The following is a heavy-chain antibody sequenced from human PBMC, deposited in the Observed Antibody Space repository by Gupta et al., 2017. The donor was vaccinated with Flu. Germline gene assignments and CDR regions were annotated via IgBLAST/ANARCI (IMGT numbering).Heavy chain of an antibody. Sequence: EVQLVESGGGLVQPGGSLRLTCVISGFTFSDSHMNWIRQAPGNGLEWISYIGSGGNTDYADSVRGRFTISRDNARDSLFLQMNSLRDEDTALYYCARDLNWAFIFWGQGALVTVSS. CDR3: ARDLNWAFIF. CDR1: GFTFSDSH. V-gene: IGHV3-48*02. CDR2: IGSGGNT. J-gene: IGHJ4*02. D-gene: IGHD3-16*01.